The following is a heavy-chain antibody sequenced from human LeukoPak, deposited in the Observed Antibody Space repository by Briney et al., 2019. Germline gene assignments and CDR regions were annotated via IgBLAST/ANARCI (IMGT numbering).Heavy chain of an antibody. J-gene: IGHJ5*02. V-gene: IGHV3-15*01. CDR3: ASYTSANSGLFGT. CDR2: IKSKVDGGTI. Sequence: GGSLRLSCAASGLTFCNAWMNWVRQAPGQGLEWVGRIKSKVDGGTIEYAAPVKGIFIISRDDSKNTLYLQMSSLQMDDTAMYFCASYTSANSGLFGTWGPGTLVTVSS. D-gene: IGHD3-22*01. CDR1: GLTFCNAW.